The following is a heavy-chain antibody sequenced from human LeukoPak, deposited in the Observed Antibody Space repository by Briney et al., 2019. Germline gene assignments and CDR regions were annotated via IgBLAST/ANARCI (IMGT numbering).Heavy chain of an antibody. J-gene: IGHJ3*02. D-gene: IGHD5-18*01. CDR3: ARSRSGYSYDHAAFDI. Sequence: SETLSLTCTVSGGSISSYYWSWIRQPPGQGLEWIAYIDYRGSTTYNPSLKSRVTISVDTSRNQFSLKLSSVTAADTAVYYCARSRSGYSYDHAAFDIWGQGTMVTVPS. CDR1: GGSISSYY. V-gene: IGHV4-59*01. CDR2: IDYRGST.